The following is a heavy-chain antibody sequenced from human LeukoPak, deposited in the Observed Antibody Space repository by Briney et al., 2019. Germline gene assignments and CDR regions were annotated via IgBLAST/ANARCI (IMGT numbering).Heavy chain of an antibody. D-gene: IGHD2-21*02. CDR1: GGSISSGDYY. Sequence: SETLSLTCTVSGGSISSGDYYWSWIRQPPGKGLEWIGYIYYSGSTYYNPSLKSRVTISVDTSKNQFSLKLSSVTAADTAVYYCARGRVCGGGCYPYYFDYWGQGTLVTVSS. V-gene: IGHV4-30-4*01. CDR3: ARGRVCGGGCYPYYFDY. CDR2: IYYSGST. J-gene: IGHJ4*02.